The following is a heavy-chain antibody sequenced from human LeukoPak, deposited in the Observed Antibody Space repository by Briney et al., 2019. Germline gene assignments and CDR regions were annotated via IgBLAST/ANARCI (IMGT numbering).Heavy chain of an antibody. CDR3: ARGGEVLRYFEWFVTRMDYGMDV. D-gene: IGHD3-9*01. CDR1: GYTFTGYY. J-gene: IGHJ6*02. Sequence: GASVKVSCKASGYTFTGYYMHWVRQAPGQGLEWMGWINPNSGGTNYAQKFQGRVTMTRDMSISTAYMELSRLRSDDTAVYYCARGGEVLRYFEWFVTRMDYGMDVWGQGTTVTVSS. CDR2: INPNSGGT. V-gene: IGHV1-2*02.